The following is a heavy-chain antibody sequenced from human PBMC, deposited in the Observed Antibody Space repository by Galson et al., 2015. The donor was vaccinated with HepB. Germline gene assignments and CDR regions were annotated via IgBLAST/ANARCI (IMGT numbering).Heavy chain of an antibody. J-gene: IGHJ6*02. Sequence: SLRLSCAASGFTFSDYYMSWIRQAPGKGLEWVSYMSSSSSYTNYADSVKGRFTISRDNAKSSLYLQMNSLRAEDTAVYYCARDLDYFGMDVWGQGTTVTVSS. CDR2: MSSSSSYT. CDR1: GFTFSDYY. CDR3: ARDLDYFGMDV. V-gene: IGHV3-11*06.